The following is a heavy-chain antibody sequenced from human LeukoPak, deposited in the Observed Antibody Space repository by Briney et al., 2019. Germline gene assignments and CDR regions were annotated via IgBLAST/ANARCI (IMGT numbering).Heavy chain of an antibody. V-gene: IGHV1-2*04. CDR1: GYIFTNNY. CDR3: ARGYSSMFLDK. D-gene: IGHD2-2*01. CDR2: INPSTGGT. J-gene: IGHJ4*02. Sequence: VASVTVSCKASGYIFTNNYIHWVRQAPGQGREWLGWINPSTGGTKYAKQFQDWVTLTRDTSTSTAYLDLSRLKSNDTAVYYCARGYSSMFLDKRGQGTLVSVS.